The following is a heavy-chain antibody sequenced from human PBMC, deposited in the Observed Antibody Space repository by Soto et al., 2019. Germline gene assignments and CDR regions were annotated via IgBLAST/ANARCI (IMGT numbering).Heavy chain of an antibody. J-gene: IGHJ2*01. D-gene: IGHD4-17*01. CDR3: SKVVHGDYYWYFDL. V-gene: IGHV3-23*01. CDR2: ISGSGGST. Sequence: PVGSLRLSCASSVFTFSTYAMSCVRQSPGKGLEWVSSISGSGGSTYYADSVKGRFTISRDNSKNTLYLQMNSLRAEDTAVYYCSKVVHGDYYWYFDLWGRGTLVSVSS. CDR1: VFTFSTYA.